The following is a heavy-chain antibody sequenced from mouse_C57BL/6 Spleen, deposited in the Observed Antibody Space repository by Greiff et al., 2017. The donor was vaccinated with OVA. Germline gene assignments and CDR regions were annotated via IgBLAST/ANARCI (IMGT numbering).Heavy chain of an antibody. J-gene: IGHJ4*01. V-gene: IGHV1-53*01. D-gene: IGHD3-2*02. CDR1: GYTFTSYW. CDR3: AREGGLRPRAMDY. Sequence: QVQLKQPGTELVKPGASVKLSCKASGYTFTSYWMHWVKQRPGQGLEWIGNINPSNGGTNYNEKFKSKATLTVDKSSSTAYMQLSSLTSEDSAVYYCAREGGLRPRAMDYWGQGTSVTVSS. CDR2: INPSNGGT.